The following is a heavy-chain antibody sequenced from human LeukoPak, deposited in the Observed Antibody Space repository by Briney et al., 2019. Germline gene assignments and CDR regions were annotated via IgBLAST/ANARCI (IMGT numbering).Heavy chain of an antibody. CDR2: IKSKANNYAT. V-gene: IGHV3-73*01. J-gene: IGHJ4*02. Sequence: GGSLRLSCAASGFTFSGSTMHWVRQASGKGLEWVGRIKSKANNYATAYTASVKGRFTISRDDSKNTAYLQMNSLKSEDTAVYYCTRQPNYGDYPYWGQGTPVTVSS. CDR1: GFTFSGST. CDR3: TRQPNYGDYPY. D-gene: IGHD4-17*01.